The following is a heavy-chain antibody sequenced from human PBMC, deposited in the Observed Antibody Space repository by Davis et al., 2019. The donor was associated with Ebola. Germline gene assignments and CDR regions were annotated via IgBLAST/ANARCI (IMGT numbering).Heavy chain of an antibody. CDR2: IYYSGST. D-gene: IGHD2-2*01. V-gene: IGHV4-59*12. J-gene: IGHJ5*02. CDR3: ARGKYQLPRRGWFDP. Sequence: MPSETLSLTCTVSGGSISSYYWSWIRQPPGKGLEWIGYIYYSGSTNYNPSLKSRVTISVDTSKNQFSLKLSSVTAADTAVYYCARGKYQLPRRGWFDPWGQGTLVTVSS. CDR1: GGSISSYY.